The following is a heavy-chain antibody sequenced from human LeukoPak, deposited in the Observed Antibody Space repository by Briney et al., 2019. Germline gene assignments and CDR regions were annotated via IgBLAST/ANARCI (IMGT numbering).Heavy chain of an antibody. CDR1: GFTFSSHA. CDR3: AREGTLADHSSGWSRGLGY. Sequence: GGSLRLSCVASGFTFSSHAMSWVRHAPGKGLEWVSAISASGDNTYYADSVKGRFTISRDNAKNSLYLQMNSLRAEDTAVYYCAREGTLADHSSGWSRGLGYWGQGTLVTVSS. V-gene: IGHV3-23*01. J-gene: IGHJ4*02. CDR2: ISASGDNT. D-gene: IGHD6-19*01.